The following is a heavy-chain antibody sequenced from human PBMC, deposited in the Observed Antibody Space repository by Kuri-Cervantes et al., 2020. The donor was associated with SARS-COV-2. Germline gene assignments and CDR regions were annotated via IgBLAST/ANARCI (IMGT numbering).Heavy chain of an antibody. CDR1: GYTFTSYD. J-gene: IGHJ6*03. CDR2: IIPIFGTA. CDR3: ARACTASRHYYYYVDV. V-gene: IGHV1-69*06. Sequence: SSVNVSRKASGYTFTSYDISWVRQAPGQGLEWMGGIIPIFGTANYAQKFQGRVTITADKSTSTAYMELSSLRPEDTAVYYCARACTASRHYYYYVDVWGKGTTVTVSS.